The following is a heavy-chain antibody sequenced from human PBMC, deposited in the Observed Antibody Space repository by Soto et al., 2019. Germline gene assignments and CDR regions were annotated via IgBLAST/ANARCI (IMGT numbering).Heavy chain of an antibody. CDR2: IIPILGIA. V-gene: IGHV1-69*04. CDR1: GGTFSSYT. CDR3: ARDRGSSAVDY. J-gene: IGHJ4*02. Sequence: GASVKVSCKASGGTFSSYTISWGRQAPGQGLEWMGRIIPILGIANYAQKFQGRVTITADKSTSTAYMELSSLRSEDTAVYYCARDRGSSAVDYWGQGTLVTVSS. D-gene: IGHD6-25*01.